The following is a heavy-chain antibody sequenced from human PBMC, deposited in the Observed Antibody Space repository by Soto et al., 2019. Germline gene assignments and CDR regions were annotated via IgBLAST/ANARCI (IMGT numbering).Heavy chain of an antibody. J-gene: IGHJ3*02. V-gene: IGHV4-34*01. D-gene: IGHD2-2*01. Sequence: SETLSLTCAVYGGSFSGYYWSWIRQPPGKGLEWIGEINHSGSTNYNPSLKSRVTISVDTTKNQFSLKLSSVTAAHTAVYYCARYGIVVVPAATANAFDIWGRGTMVTVSS. CDR2: INHSGST. CDR3: ARYGIVVVPAATANAFDI. CDR1: GGSFSGYY.